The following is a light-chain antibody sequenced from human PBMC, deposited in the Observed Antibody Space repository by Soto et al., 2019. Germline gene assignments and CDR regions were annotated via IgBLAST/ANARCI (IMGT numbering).Light chain of an antibody. CDR1: SSDVGGYNY. V-gene: IGLV2-14*01. CDR3: SSYTSSXTLV. J-gene: IGLJ2*01. CDR2: DVS. Sequence: QSALTQPASVSGSPGQSIXISCTGTSSDVGGYNYVSWYQQHPGKAPKLMIYDVSNRPSGVSNRFSGSKSGNTASLTISGLQAEDEADYYCSSYTSSXTLVFGGGTKVTVL.